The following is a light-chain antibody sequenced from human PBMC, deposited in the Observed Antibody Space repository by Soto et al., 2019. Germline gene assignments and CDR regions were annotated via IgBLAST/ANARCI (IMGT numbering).Light chain of an antibody. V-gene: IGKV4-1*01. CDR1: KIVLYSSNNKNY. J-gene: IGKJ4*02. CDR2: WAS. Sequence: DILMPQSPDSLAVSVGERDTIYCTSSKIVLYSSNNKNYLAWYQQKPGQPPKLLIYWASTRESGVPDRFSGSGSGTDFTLTINNLQPEDVGTYFCQHYDNLPLTFGGGTKVDIK. CDR3: QHYDNLPLT.